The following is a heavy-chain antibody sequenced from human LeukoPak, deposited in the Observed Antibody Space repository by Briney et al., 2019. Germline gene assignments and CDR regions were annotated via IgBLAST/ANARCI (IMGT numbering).Heavy chain of an antibody. CDR2: IKPDGSNK. V-gene: IGHV3-30*03. D-gene: IGHD2/OR15-2a*01. J-gene: IGHJ4*02. Sequence: GRSPKISGAAAGFTFSSNGIDWVGPVPCKGLEWVALIKPDGSNKYYADSVKGRFTISRDNSKNTLHLQMNSLRAEDTAVYYCARSRAFDYWGQGTLVTVSS. CDR3: ARSRAFDY. CDR1: GFTFSSNG.